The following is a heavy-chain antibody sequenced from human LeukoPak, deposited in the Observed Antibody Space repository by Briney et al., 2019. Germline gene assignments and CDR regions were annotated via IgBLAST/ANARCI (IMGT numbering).Heavy chain of an antibody. J-gene: IGHJ4*02. V-gene: IGHV4-59*12. CDR3: ARLDSGELSTLLDY. CDR2: FHNSGTS. D-gene: IGHD1-26*01. Sequence: PSETLSLTCTVSDDSISDYYRGWIRQPPGKGLEWIGYFHNSGTSNYNPSLKSRVTISVDTSKNQFPLKLSSVTAADTAVYYCARLDSGELSTLLDYWGQGTLVTVSS. CDR1: DDSISDYY.